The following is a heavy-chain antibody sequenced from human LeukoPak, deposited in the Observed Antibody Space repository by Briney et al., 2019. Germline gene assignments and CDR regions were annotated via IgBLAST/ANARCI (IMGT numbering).Heavy chain of an antibody. Sequence: PGGSLRLSCEASGFTFTTYAMSWVRQTPGRGLEWVSAISGSGGTRYYADDVRGRFTISRDNSGNMLYLQMNSLRVEDTAVYYCARYYGSGSPYREYYFDYWGQGTLVTVSS. D-gene: IGHD3-10*01. V-gene: IGHV3-23*01. J-gene: IGHJ4*02. CDR2: ISGSGGTR. CDR1: GFTFTTYA. CDR3: ARYYGSGSPYREYYFDY.